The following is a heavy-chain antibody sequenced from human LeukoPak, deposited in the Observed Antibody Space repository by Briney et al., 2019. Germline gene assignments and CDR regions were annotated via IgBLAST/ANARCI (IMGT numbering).Heavy chain of an antibody. Sequence: KPSETLSLTCTVSGYSISSGFYWGWIRQPPGTGLEWIGSIYHVGTTYYNPSLKSRLTISVDTPKNQFSLNLSSVTAADTAVYYCARVNYGDYFDYWGQGTLVTVPS. CDR1: GYSISSGFY. J-gene: IGHJ4*02. D-gene: IGHD4-17*01. CDR2: IYHVGTT. V-gene: IGHV4-38-2*02. CDR3: ARVNYGDYFDY.